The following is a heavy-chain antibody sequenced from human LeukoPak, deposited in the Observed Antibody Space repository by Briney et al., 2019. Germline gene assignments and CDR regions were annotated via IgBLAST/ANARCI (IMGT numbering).Heavy chain of an antibody. J-gene: IGHJ4*02. CDR2: IYHSGTT. Sequence: SETLSLTCTVSGYSISCGYFWGWVRQPPGKGLEWIGSIYHSGTTYYTPSLKSRVTISVDTSRNHFSLRLSSVTAADTAVYYCARDLDYWGQGILVIVSS. D-gene: IGHD1-1*01. CDR1: GYSISCGYF. CDR3: ARDLDY. V-gene: IGHV4-38-2*02.